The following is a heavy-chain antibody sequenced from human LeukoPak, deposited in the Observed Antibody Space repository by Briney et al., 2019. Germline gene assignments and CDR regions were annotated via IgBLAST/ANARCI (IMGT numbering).Heavy chain of an antibody. CDR3: AKEGGDYGTVHNWYFNL. Sequence: PGGSLRLSCAASGFTFSSYGMHWVRQAPGKGLEWVAVISYDGSNKYYADSVKGRFTISRDNSKNTLYLQMNSLRAEDTAVYCCAKEGGDYGTVHNWYFNLWGRGTLVTVSS. CDR2: ISYDGSNK. J-gene: IGHJ2*01. CDR1: GFTFSSYG. D-gene: IGHD4-17*01. V-gene: IGHV3-30*18.